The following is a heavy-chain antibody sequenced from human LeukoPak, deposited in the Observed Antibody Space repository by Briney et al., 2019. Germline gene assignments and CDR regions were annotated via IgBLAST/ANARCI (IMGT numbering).Heavy chain of an antibody. Sequence: GGSLRLSCAASGFTFSSYGMHWVRQAPGKGLEGVAVISYDGSNKYYADSVKGRFTISRDNSKNTLYLQMNSLRAEDTAVYYCAKEKRGENYFGYWGQGTLVTVSS. CDR3: AKEKRGENYFGY. CDR1: GFTFSSYG. V-gene: IGHV3-30*18. J-gene: IGHJ4*02. D-gene: IGHD3-3*01. CDR2: ISYDGSNK.